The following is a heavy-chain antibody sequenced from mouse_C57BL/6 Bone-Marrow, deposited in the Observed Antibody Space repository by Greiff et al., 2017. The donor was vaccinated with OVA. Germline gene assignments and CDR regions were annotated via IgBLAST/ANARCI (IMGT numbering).Heavy chain of an antibody. J-gene: IGHJ1*01. Sequence: EVQLVESGGGLVKPGGSLKLSCAASGFTFSSYAMSWVRQTPEKRLEWVATISDGGSYTYYPDNVKGRFTIARDNAKNNLYLQMSHQKYEDTAMYYCARVDDWYIDVCGPGTAITVAA. V-gene: IGHV5-4*01. CDR3: ARVDDWYIDV. CDR2: ISDGGSYT. CDR1: GFTFSSYA.